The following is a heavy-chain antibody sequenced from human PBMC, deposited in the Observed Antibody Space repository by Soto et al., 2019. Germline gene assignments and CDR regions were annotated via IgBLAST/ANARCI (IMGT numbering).Heavy chain of an antibody. CDR3: ARGAYYDSSGYYGIYFDY. CDR2: IYYSGST. V-gene: IGHV4-59*01. Sequence: SETLSLTCTVSGGSISSYYWSWIRQPPGKGLEWIGYIYYSGSTNYNPSLKGRVTISVDTSKNQFSLKLSSVTAADTAVYYCARGAYYDSSGYYGIYFDYWGQGTLVTVS. J-gene: IGHJ4*02. D-gene: IGHD3-22*01. CDR1: GGSISSYY.